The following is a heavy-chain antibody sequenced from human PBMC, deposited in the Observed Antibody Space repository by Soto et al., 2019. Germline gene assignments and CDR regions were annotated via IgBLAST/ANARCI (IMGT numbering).Heavy chain of an antibody. CDR3: ARSVAVPGAHIDY. CDR1: GVSISGSY. D-gene: IGHD6-19*01. CDR2: VYYTGST. V-gene: IGHV4-59*01. J-gene: IGHJ4*02. Sequence: PSETLALTCSFSGVSISGSYWSWIRHSPGKGLEWLGYVYYTGSTNYSPSLRSRVSISVDTSKNEFSLRLSSVTAADTAVYFCARSVAVPGAHIDYWGQGTQVTVSS.